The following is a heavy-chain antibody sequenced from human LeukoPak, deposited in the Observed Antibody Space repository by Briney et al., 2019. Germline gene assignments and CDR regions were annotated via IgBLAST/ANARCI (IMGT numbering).Heavy chain of an antibody. V-gene: IGHV5-51*01. CDR1: GYSFTSYW. J-gene: IGHJ6*02. D-gene: IGHD2-2*02. Sequence: GESLKISCKGSGYSFTSYWIGWVRQMPGKGLEWMGIIYPGDSDTRYSPSFQGQVTIPADKSISTAYLQWSSLKASDTAMYYCARPYCSSTTCYKYGMDVWGQGTTVTVSS. CDR2: IYPGDSDT. CDR3: ARPYCSSTTCYKYGMDV.